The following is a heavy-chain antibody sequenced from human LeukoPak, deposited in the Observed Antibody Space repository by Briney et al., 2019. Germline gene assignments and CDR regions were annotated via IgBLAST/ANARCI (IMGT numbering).Heavy chain of an antibody. CDR1: GGSISSSSYY. CDR2: IYYSGTT. CDR3: ARDAKAAAVDY. D-gene: IGHD6-13*01. J-gene: IGHJ4*02. Sequence: PSETLSLTCTVSGGSISSSSYYWDWIRQPPGKGLEWIGSIYYSGTTYYNPSLKSRVTISVDTSKNQFSLKLSSVTAADTAVYYCARDAKAAAVDYWGQGTLVTVSS. V-gene: IGHV4-39*07.